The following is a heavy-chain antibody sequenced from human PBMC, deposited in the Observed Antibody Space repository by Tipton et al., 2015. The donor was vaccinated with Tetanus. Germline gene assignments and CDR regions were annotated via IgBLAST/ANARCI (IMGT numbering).Heavy chain of an antibody. D-gene: IGHD3-22*01. Sequence: TLSLTCTVSGVSIADNTNYWGWIRQSPGKGLEWFGSIYFSGDPYSNPSLKSRATIYVDTSRNQISLSMSSVTAADPAVYYCARHSGGYFSFFDYRGQGALVPASS. CDR2: IYFSGDP. J-gene: IGHJ4*02. V-gene: IGHV4-39*01. CDR1: GVSIADNTNY. CDR3: ARHSGGYFSFFDY.